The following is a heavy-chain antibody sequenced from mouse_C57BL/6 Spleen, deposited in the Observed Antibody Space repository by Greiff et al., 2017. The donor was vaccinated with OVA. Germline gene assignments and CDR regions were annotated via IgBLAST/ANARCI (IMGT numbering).Heavy chain of an antibody. V-gene: IGHV6-3*01. Sequence: EVKLMESGGGLVQPGGSMRLSCVASGFTFSNYWMNWVRQSPEKGLEWVAQIRLKSNNYATDYAESVKGWFTISRDDSKSSFYLQMNNLSAEDTGIYYCTTTMVTTNFDYWGQGTPLTVSS. D-gene: IGHD2-2*01. CDR2: IRLKSNNYAT. CDR1: GFTFSNYW. CDR3: TTTMVTTNFDY. J-gene: IGHJ2*01.